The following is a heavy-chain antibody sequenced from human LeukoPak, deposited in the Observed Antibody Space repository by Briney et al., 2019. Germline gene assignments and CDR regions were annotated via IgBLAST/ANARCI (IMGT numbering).Heavy chain of an antibody. D-gene: IGHD6-13*01. V-gene: IGHV2-5*02. J-gene: IGHJ4*02. CDR1: GFSLSTSGVG. CDR2: IYWDDDK. CDR3: ARRIKRAAAGTYFDY. Sequence: SGPTLVXPTQTLTLTCTFSGFSLSTSGVGVGWIRQPPGKALEWLALIYWDDDKRYSPSLKSRLTITKDTSKNQVVLTMTNMDPVDTATYYCARRIKRAAAGTYFDYWGQGTLVTVSS.